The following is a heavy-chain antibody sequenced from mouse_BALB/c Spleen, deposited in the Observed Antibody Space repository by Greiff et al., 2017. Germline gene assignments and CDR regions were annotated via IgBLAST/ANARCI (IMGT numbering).Heavy chain of an antibody. CDR1: GFTFSSFG. Sequence: EVKVVESGGGLVQPGGSRKLSCAASGFTFSSFGMHWVRQAPEKGLEWVAYISSGSSTIYYADTVKGRFTISRDNPKNTLFLQMTSLRSEDTAMYYCARSGYGYWYFDVWGAGTTVTVSS. D-gene: IGHD2-10*02. V-gene: IGHV5-17*02. J-gene: IGHJ1*01. CDR3: ARSGYGYWYFDV. CDR2: ISSGSSTI.